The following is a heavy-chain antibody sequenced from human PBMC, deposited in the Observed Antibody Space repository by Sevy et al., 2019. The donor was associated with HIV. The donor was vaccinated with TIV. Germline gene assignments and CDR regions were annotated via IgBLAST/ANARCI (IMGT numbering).Heavy chain of an antibody. CDR3: AKVLVTMIVVANYFDY. V-gene: IGHV3-23*01. CDR2: ISGSGGST. Sequence: GGSLRLSCAASGFTFSSYAMSWVRQAPGKGLEWVSAISGSGGSTYYADSVKGRFTISRDNSKNTLYLQMNSLRAEDTAVYYCAKVLVTMIVVANYFDYWGQGTLVNVSS. D-gene: IGHD3-22*01. CDR1: GFTFSSYA. J-gene: IGHJ4*02.